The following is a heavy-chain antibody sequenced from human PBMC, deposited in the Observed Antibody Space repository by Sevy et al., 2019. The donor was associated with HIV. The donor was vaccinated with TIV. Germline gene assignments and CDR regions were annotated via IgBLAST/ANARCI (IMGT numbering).Heavy chain of an antibody. J-gene: IGHJ4*02. V-gene: IGHV5-51*01. Sequence: GESLKISCRGLRSSFGNYWIGWVRQMPGKGLEWMGLIYPGDSDTRYSPSFQGQVTIPADKSISIAYLQWSSLKASDTAIYYCARGGMAAAAPWLDSWGQGTLVTVSS. CDR1: RSSFGNYW. D-gene: IGHD6-13*01. CDR2: IYPGDSDT. CDR3: ARGGMAAAAPWLDS.